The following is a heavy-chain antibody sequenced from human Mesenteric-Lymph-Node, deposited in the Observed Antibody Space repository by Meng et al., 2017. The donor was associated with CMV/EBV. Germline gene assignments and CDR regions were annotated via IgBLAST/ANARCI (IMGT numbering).Heavy chain of an antibody. J-gene: IGHJ3*02. CDR3: ARDRDYYGSGTRAFDI. D-gene: IGHD3-10*01. CDR2: IYYSGHT. Sequence: SLNRCGSYWSSIRQHPGKGLEWIGYIYYSGHTYYNPSLKSRVTISLDMSKNQFSLRLSSVSAADTAVYYCARDRDYYGSGTRAFDIWGQGTLVTVSS. V-gene: IGHV4-31*02. CDR1: SLNRCGSY.